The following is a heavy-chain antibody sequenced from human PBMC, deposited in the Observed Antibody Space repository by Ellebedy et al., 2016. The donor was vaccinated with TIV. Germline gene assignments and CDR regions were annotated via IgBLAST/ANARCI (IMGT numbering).Heavy chain of an antibody. CDR1: GDSISSYY. D-gene: IGHD3-9*01. J-gene: IGHJ4*02. CDR2: ISYSGNT. CDR3: VGEIFSGWRFDY. Sequence: MPSETLSLTCTVSGDSISSYYWSWIRQPPGKGLEWIGYISYSGNTNYNPSLKSRVTMSVDSSKAQFSLKLSSVTAADTAVYYCVGEIFSGWRFDYWGQGTLVTVSS. V-gene: IGHV4-59*01.